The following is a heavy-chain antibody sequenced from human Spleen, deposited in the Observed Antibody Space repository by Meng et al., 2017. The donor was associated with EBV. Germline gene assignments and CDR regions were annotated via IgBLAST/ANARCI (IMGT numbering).Heavy chain of an antibody. CDR2: IFFGGST. D-gene: IGHD6-13*01. CDR3: ASSLYSSSRVNWFDP. CDR1: GGSISSGDYY. Sequence: QVQLQASGPGLVTPAQTLPLICAVSGGSISSGDYYWSWIRPPPGTGLEWIGYIFFGGSTNYHPSLKSRVTMSVDTSKNQFSLKLSSVTAADTAVYYCASSLYSSSRVNWFDPWGQGALVTVSS. V-gene: IGHV4-30-4*01. J-gene: IGHJ5*02.